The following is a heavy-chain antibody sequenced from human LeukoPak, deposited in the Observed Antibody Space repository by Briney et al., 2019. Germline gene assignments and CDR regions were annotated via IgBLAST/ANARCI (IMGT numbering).Heavy chain of an antibody. CDR2: ISSSSSYI. CDR1: GFTFSSYS. V-gene: IGHV3-21*01. CDR3: ARGRGFSYAGFGAFDI. J-gene: IGHJ3*02. Sequence: PGGSLRLSCAASGFTFSSYSMNWVRQAPGKGLEWVSSISSSSSYIYYADSVKGRFTISRDNAKNSLYLQMNSLRAEDTAVYYCARGRGFSYAGFGAFDILGQGTMVTVSS. D-gene: IGHD5-18*01.